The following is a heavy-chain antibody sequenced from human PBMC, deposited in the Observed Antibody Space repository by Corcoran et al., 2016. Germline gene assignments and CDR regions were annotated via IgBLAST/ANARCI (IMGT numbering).Heavy chain of an antibody. CDR2: INHSGST. V-gene: IGHV4-34*01. CDR3: AIGSDYDY. J-gene: IGHJ4*02. Sequence: QVQLQQWGAGLLKPSETLSLTCAVYGGSFSGYYWSWIRQPPGKGLEWIGEINHSGSTNYNPSLKSRVTISVDTSKNQFSLKLSSVTAADTAVYYCAIGSDYDYWVQGTLFTVSS. CDR1: GGSFSGYY.